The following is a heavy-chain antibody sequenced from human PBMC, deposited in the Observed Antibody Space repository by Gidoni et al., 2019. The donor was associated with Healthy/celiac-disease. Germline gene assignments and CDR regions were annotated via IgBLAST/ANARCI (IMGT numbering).Heavy chain of an antibody. CDR3: ARGRDDILTGYYRWSSFNFDY. J-gene: IGHJ4*02. D-gene: IGHD3-9*01. Sequence: QVQLQQWGAGLLKPSETLSLTCAVYGGSFSGYYLSWIRQPPGKGLEWIGEINHSGSTNYNPSLKSRVTISVDTSKNQFSLKLSSVTAADTAVYYCARGRDDILTGYYRWSSFNFDYWGQGTLVTVSS. CDR1: GGSFSGYY. V-gene: IGHV4-34*01. CDR2: INHSGST.